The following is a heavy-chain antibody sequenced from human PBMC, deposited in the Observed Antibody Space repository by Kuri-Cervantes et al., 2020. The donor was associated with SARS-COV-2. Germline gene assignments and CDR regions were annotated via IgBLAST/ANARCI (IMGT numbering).Heavy chain of an antibody. J-gene: IGHJ6*02. Sequence: ASVKVSCKASGYAFTSYGISWVRQAPGQGLEWMGWIITYSGHTNYAQKFQGRVTMTRDTSTSTAYMELRSLRSDDTAVYYCARGMRCSSTSCYLNYYYYGMDVWGQGTTVTVSS. D-gene: IGHD2-2*01. CDR3: ARGMRCSSTSCYLNYYYYGMDV. CDR1: GYAFTSYG. CDR2: IITYSGHT. V-gene: IGHV1-18*04.